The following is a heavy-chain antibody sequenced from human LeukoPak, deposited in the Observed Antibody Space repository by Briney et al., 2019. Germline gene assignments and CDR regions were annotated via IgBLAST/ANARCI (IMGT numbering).Heavy chain of an antibody. CDR1: GFTFSDYW. CDR2: IKEDGTET. Sequence: GGSLTLSCGVSGFTFSDYWMSWVRQAPGMGLELVANIKEDGTETYYVDSVKGRFTISRDNARNSVYLQMDRLRAGDTAVYSCARAGGGYFDYWGKGTLVTVSS. V-gene: IGHV3-7*03. D-gene: IGHD4-23*01. J-gene: IGHJ4*02. CDR3: ARAGGGYFDY.